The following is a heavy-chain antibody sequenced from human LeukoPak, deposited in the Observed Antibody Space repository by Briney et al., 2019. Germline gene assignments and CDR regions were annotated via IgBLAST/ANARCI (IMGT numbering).Heavy chain of an antibody. D-gene: IGHD3-10*01. J-gene: IGHJ4*02. CDR2: ISYDGSNK. CDR1: GFIFSSYG. Sequence: GGSLRLSCAASGFIFSSYGMHWVRQAPGKGLEWVAVISYDGSNKHYADSVKGRFTISRENSKNKLYLQMNSLRAEDTAVYYCALVVYYYGSGSYSPFDYWGQGTLVTVSS. CDR3: ALVVYYYGSGSYSPFDY. V-gene: IGHV3-30*03.